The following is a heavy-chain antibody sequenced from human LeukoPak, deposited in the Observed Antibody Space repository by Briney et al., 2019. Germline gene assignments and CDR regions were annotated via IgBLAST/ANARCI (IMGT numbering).Heavy chain of an antibody. CDR1: GFTVSSNY. Sequence: GGSLRLSCAASGFTVSSNYMSWVRQAPGKGLEWVSVIYSGGSTYYADSVKGRFTISRDNSKNTLYLQMNSLRAEDTAVYYCARNNWNYPFDPWGQGTLVTVSS. D-gene: IGHD1-7*01. V-gene: IGHV3-53*01. CDR2: IYSGGST. J-gene: IGHJ5*02. CDR3: ARNNWNYPFDP.